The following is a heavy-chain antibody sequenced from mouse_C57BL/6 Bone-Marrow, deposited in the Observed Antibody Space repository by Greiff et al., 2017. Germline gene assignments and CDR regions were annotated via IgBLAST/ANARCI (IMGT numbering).Heavy chain of an antibody. Sequence: EVHLVESGGGLVQPGGSLKLSCAASGFTFSDYGMAWVRQAPRKGPEWVAFISNLAYSIYYADTVTGRFTISRENAKNTLYLEMSSLRSEDTAMYYCARGSTMVTTGFAYWGQGTLVTVSA. CDR2: ISNLAYSI. D-gene: IGHD2-2*01. CDR3: ARGSTMVTTGFAY. V-gene: IGHV5-15*01. J-gene: IGHJ3*01. CDR1: GFTFSDYG.